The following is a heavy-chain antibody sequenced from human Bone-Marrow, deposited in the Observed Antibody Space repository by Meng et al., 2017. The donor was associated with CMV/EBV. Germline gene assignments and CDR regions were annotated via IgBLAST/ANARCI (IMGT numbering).Heavy chain of an antibody. J-gene: IGHJ4*02. CDR2: INPDGSTT. D-gene: IGHD3-10*01. Sequence: GESLKISCAASGFTFSSYSMNWVRQAPGKGLEWVSRINPDGSTTDYADSVKGRFTISRDNAKSTLYLQMNSLRVEDTALYYCARELRGLRDYWARGTLVTFSS. CDR1: GFTFSSYS. V-gene: IGHV3-74*01. CDR3: ARELRGLRDY.